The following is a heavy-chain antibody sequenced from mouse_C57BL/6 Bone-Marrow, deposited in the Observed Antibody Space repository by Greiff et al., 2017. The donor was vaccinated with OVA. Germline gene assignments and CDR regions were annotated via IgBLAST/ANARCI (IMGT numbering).Heavy chain of an antibody. D-gene: IGHD2-1*01. V-gene: IGHV3-6*01. Sequence: EVKVEESGPGLVKPSQSLSLTCSVTGYSITSGYYWNWIRQFPGNKLEWMGYISYDGSNNYNPSLKNRISITRDTSKNQFFLKLNSVTTEDTATYYCARESGIYYGNYVPCYYFDYWGQGTTLTVSS. CDR3: ARESGIYYGNYVPCYYFDY. CDR1: GYSITSGYY. J-gene: IGHJ2*01. CDR2: ISYDGSN.